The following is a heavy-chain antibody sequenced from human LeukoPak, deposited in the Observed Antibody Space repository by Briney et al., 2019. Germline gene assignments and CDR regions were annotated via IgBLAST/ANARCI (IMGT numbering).Heavy chain of an antibody. CDR1: GCSISSGGYS. Sequence: PSQTLSLTCAVSGCSISSGGYSWSWLRQPPGKGLEWIGYIYDSGSTYYNPSLKSRFTISVDRSKNQFSLKLSSVTAADTAVYYCARGGNYYDSSGYSDVPYYFDYWGQGTLVTVSS. J-gene: IGHJ4*02. V-gene: IGHV4-30-2*01. CDR3: ARGGNYYDSSGYSDVPYYFDY. D-gene: IGHD3-22*01. CDR2: IYDSGST.